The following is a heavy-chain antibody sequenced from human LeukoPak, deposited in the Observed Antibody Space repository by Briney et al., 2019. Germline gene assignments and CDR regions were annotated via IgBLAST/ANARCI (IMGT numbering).Heavy chain of an antibody. V-gene: IGHV4-34*01. CDR2: INHSGST. CDR3: ARGWDGYNFFL. CDR1: GGSFSGYY. Sequence: PSETLSLTCAVYGGSFSGYYWSWIRQPPGKGLEWIGEINHSGSTNYNPSLKSRVTISVDTSKNQFSLKLSSVTAADTAVYYCARGWDGYNFFLWGRGTLVTVSS. J-gene: IGHJ2*01. D-gene: IGHD5-24*01.